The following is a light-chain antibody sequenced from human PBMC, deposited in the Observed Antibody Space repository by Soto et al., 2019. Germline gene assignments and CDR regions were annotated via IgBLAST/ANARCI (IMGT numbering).Light chain of an antibody. CDR3: SSYAGSNNPVV. Sequence: QSALTQPPSASGSPGQSVTISCTGTSSDVGGSNYVSWYQQHPGKAPNLIIYEVSKRPSGVPDRFSGSKSGNTASLSVSGLQGEDEADYYCSSYAGSNNPVVFGGGTKVTVL. J-gene: IGLJ2*01. CDR1: SSDVGGSNY. CDR2: EVS. V-gene: IGLV2-8*01.